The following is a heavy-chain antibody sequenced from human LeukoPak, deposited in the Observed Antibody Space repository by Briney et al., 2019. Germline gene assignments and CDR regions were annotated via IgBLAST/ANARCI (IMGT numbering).Heavy chain of an antibody. CDR3: ARDSLAGAFFEY. J-gene: IGHJ4*02. Sequence: GGSLRLSCAASGFTFSSYWMSWVRQAPGKGLEWVAKINEDGSDKYYVDSVKGRFTISRENAKTSLYLQMNSLRAEDTAVYVYYCARDSLAGAFFEYWGQGTLVTVSS. V-gene: IGHV3-7*01. D-gene: IGHD6-13*01. CDR1: GFTFSSYW. CDR2: INEDGSDK.